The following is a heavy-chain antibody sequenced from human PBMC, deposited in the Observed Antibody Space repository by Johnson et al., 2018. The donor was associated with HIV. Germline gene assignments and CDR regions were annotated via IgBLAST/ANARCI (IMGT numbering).Heavy chain of an antibody. J-gene: IGHJ3*02. CDR2: ISYDGSNK. D-gene: IGHD3-16*01. CDR3: ARGGKRVMAAFDI. CDR1: GFTFSSYA. Sequence: QVQLVESGGGVVQPWRPLRLSCAASGFTFSSYAMHWVRQAPGKGLEWVAVISYDGSNKYYADSVKGRFTISRDNSKNTLYLQMNSLRAEDTAVYYCARGGKRVMAAFDIWGQGTMVTVSS. V-gene: IGHV3-30-3*01.